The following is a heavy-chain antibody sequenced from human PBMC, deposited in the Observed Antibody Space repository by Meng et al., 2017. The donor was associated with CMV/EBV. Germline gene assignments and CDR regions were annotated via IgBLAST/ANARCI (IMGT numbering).Heavy chain of an antibody. V-gene: IGHV3-11*04. CDR1: GFTFGDYA. J-gene: IGHJ4*02. D-gene: IGHD6-19*01. CDR2: ISSSGSTI. Sequence: GESLKISCTASGFTFGDYAMSWIRQAPGKGLEWVSYISSSGSTIYYADSVKGRFTISRDNAKNSLYLQMNSLRAEDTAVYYCARDRYSSGSDYWGQGTLVTVSS. CDR3: ARDRYSSGSDY.